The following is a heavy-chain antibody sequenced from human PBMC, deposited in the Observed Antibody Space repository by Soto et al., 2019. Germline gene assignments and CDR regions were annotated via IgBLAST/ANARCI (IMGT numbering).Heavy chain of an antibody. CDR1: GGTFSSYA. Sequence: QVQLVQSGAEVKKPGSSVKVSCKASGGTFSSYAISWVRQAPGQGLEWMGGIIPIFGTANYAPKFQGRVTITADESTSTADMELSSLRSEDTAVYYCAREGPDSSGWGPFDYCCQVTLVTLSS. J-gene: IGHJ4*02. V-gene: IGHV1-69*01. D-gene: IGHD6-19*01. CDR2: IIPIFGTA. CDR3: AREGPDSSGWGPFDY.